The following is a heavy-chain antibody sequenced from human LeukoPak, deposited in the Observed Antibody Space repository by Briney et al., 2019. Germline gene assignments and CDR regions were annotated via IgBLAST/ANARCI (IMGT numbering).Heavy chain of an antibody. Sequence: ASVKVSCKASGGTFSNYAISWVRQAPGQGLEWMGGIIQIFGTTKYAQKFQGRVTLTTDESTSTAYMELSGLRSEDTAVYYCARVGVQAAYFYHMDVWGEGTTVTVFS. D-gene: IGHD2-2*01. J-gene: IGHJ6*03. CDR3: ARVGVQAAYFYHMDV. CDR2: IIQIFGTT. CDR1: GGTFSNYA. V-gene: IGHV1-69*05.